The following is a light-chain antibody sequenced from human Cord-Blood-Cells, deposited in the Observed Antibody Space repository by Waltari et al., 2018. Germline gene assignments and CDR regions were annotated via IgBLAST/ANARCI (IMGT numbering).Light chain of an antibody. Sequence: QSVLTQPPSVSGAPGQRVTISCTGRSSNIGAGYDVHWYQQLPGTAPKLLIYGNSKRPSGVPDRCSGSKSGTSASLAITGLQAEDEADYYCQSYDSSLSGSVFGGGTKLTVL. CDR3: QSYDSSLSGSV. V-gene: IGLV1-40*01. CDR2: GNS. CDR1: SSNIGAGYD. J-gene: IGLJ3*02.